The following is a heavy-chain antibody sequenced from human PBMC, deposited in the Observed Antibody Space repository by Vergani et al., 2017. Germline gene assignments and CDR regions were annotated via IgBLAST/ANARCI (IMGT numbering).Heavy chain of an antibody. Sequence: QVQLVQSGAEVKKPGASVKVSCKVSGYTLTELSMHWVRQATGQGLEWMGWMNPNSGNTGYAQKFQGRVTMTRNTSISTAYMELSSLRSEDTAVYYCARVPWRDWGQGTLVTVSS. CDR2: MNPNSGNT. CDR3: ARVPWRD. V-gene: IGHV1-8*01. J-gene: IGHJ4*02. D-gene: IGHD3-3*01. CDR1: GYTLTELS.